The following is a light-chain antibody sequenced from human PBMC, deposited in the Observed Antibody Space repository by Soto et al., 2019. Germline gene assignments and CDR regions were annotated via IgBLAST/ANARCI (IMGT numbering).Light chain of an antibody. V-gene: IGLV1-40*01. CDR1: SSNIGAGYY. Sequence: QSVLTQPPSVSGAPGQRVTISCTGNSSNIGAGYYVHWYQQLLGTAPKLLIYGNTNRPSGVPDRFSGSKSGTSASLAITGLQAEDEADYYCQSYDNSLSGSYVFGTGTKLTVL. J-gene: IGLJ1*01. CDR2: GNT. CDR3: QSYDNSLSGSYV.